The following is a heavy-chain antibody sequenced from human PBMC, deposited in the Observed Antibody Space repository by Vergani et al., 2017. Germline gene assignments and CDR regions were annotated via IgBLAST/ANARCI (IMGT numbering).Heavy chain of an antibody. CDR3: AMNPYCGGDCYSDAFNI. CDR2: TWYDGNNK. J-gene: IGHJ3*02. D-gene: IGHD2-21*02. Sequence: QVQLVESGGGVVQPGRSLRLSCAASGFTFNQYGMHWVRQAPGKGLEWVAVTWYDGNNKQYADSVKGRFTISRDNSKSTMYLQMNSLRDEDTGVYYCAMNPYCGGDCYSDAFNIWGQGTMVTVSS. V-gene: IGHV3-33*01. CDR1: GFTFNQYG.